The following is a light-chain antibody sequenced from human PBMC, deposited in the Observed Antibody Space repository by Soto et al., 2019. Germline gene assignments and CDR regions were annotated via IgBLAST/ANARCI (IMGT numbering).Light chain of an antibody. Sequence: QLVLTQPPSVSGAPGQRVTIYCTGSNCNIGAGYDVHWYQQLPRIAPKLLIYGNNIRPSGVPDRFSGSKFATSAYLTISGLQAEDEAEYYCQSQDGSLSVSVFGGGTKLTVL. V-gene: IGLV1-40*01. CDR2: GNN. J-gene: IGLJ3*02. CDR3: QSQDGSLSVSV. CDR1: NCNIGAGYD.